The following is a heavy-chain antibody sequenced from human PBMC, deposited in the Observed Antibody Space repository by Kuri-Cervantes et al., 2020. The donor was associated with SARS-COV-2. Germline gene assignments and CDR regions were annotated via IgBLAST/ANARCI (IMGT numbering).Heavy chain of an antibody. V-gene: IGHV3-30*03. CDR3: ARDAIRDGYNEGY. Sequence: GGSLRLSCAASGFTFSTYGMHWVRQAPGKGLEWVALIPSDGTNKYYADSVKGRFTVSRDNSKSTLYLQMSSLRAEDTAVYYCARDAIRDGYNEGYWGQGTLVTVSS. J-gene: IGHJ4*02. CDR1: GFTFSTYG. D-gene: IGHD5-24*01. CDR2: IPSDGTNK.